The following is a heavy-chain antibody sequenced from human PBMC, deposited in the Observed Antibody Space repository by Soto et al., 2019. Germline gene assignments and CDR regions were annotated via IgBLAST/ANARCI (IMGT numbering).Heavy chain of an antibody. D-gene: IGHD1-1*01. Sequence: GWSLRLSCVGTGFIFTNAWVSWVRQAPGKGLEWVGRSKPKTEGGTTDYAAAVKGRFTILRDDSKNTLFLQMNSLRTEDTAMYYCTTDLDGSWGQGAQVTVPQ. V-gene: IGHV3-15*01. J-gene: IGHJ5*02. CDR1: GFIFTNAW. CDR2: SKPKTEGGTT. CDR3: TTDLDGS.